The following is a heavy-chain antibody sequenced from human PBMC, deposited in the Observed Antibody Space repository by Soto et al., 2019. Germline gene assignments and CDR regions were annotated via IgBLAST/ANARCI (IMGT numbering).Heavy chain of an antibody. V-gene: IGHV3-11*01. Sequence: PGVSLRLSCAASGFTFSDYYMTWVRQAPGKGLEWVSYMSRSDDSIFYADSVKGRFTISRDNPKNSLYLQMNSLRAEDTAVYYCARVVVLVSATRYWYFDLWGRGTLVTVSS. CDR2: MSRSDDSI. D-gene: IGHD2-15*01. CDR1: GFTFSDYY. CDR3: ARVVVLVSATRYWYFDL. J-gene: IGHJ2*01.